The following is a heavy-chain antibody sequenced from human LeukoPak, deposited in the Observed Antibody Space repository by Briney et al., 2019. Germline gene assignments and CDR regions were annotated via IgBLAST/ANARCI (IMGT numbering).Heavy chain of an antibody. J-gene: IGHJ6*03. V-gene: IGHV4-59*01. CDR3: ARVDYYYYMDV. CDR2: IYYSGST. Sequence: SETLSLACTVSGGSISSYYWSWIRQPPGKGLEWIGYIYYSGSTNYNPSLKSRVTISVDTSKNQFSLKLSSVTAADTAVYYCARVDYYYYMDVWGKGTTVTISS. CDR1: GGSISSYY.